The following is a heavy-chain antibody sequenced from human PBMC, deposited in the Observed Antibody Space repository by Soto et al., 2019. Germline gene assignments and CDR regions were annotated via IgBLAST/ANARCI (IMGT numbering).Heavy chain of an antibody. J-gene: IGHJ4*02. CDR3: ARGLAAGDH. CDR1: GYTFTNYG. Sequence: ASVKVSCKASGYTFTNYGITWVRQAPGQGLEWMGGINPNNGDTNYTQKLQGRVTMTRDTSTNTAHMELTSLTSEDTAIYYCARGLAAGDHWGQGTLVTVSS. V-gene: IGHV1-18*01. CDR2: INPNNGDT. D-gene: IGHD6-13*01.